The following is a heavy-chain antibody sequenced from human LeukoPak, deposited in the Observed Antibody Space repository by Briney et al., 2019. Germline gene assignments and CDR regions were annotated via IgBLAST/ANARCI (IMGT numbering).Heavy chain of an antibody. CDR3: ARGLYGSSSGFGN. D-gene: IGHD6-6*01. CDR1: GGSISSYY. V-gene: IGHV4-59*01. J-gene: IGHJ4*02. CDR2: IYYSGST. Sequence: SETLSLTCTVSGGSISSYYWSWIRQPPGKGLEWIGYIYYSGSTNYNPSLKSRVTISVDTSKNQFSLKLSSVTAADTAVYYCARGLYGSSSGFGNWGQGTLVTVSS.